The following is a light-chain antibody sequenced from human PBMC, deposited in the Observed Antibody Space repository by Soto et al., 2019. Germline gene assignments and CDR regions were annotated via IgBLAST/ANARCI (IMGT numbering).Light chain of an antibody. CDR1: QRISSY. J-gene: IGKJ1*01. CDR2: AAA. V-gene: IGKV1-39*01. Sequence: DIQMTQSPSSLSASVGDRVTITCRTSQRISSYLNWYQQKPGEAPKLLMYAAAILHFGVPSRFSGSGSGTDFTLTIISLQPEDFATYYCQQSYTAPQTFGQGTKVEIK. CDR3: QQSYTAPQT.